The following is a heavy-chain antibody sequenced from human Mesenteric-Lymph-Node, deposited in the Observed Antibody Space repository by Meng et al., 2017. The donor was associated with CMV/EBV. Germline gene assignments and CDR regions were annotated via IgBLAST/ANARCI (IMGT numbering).Heavy chain of an antibody. J-gene: IGHJ4*02. V-gene: IGHV3-23*01. Sequence: GESLKISCAASGFTFSSYAMSWVRQAPGKGLEWVSAISGSGGSTYYADSVKGRFTISRDNSRNTLYLQLNSLRAEDTAIYYCAKDPVGSIVTLPTASDYWGQGTVVTVSS. CDR1: GFTFSSYA. D-gene: IGHD3/OR15-3a*01. CDR3: AKDPVGSIVTLPTASDY. CDR2: ISGSGGST.